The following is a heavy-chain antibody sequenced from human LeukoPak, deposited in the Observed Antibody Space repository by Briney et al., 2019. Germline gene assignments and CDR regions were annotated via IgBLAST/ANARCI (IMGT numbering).Heavy chain of an antibody. CDR3: AKDFRRGYYNLSDY. D-gene: IGHD3-9*01. V-gene: IGHV3-9*03. CDR1: GFTFDDYA. Sequence: GGSLRLSCAASGFTFDDYAMHWVRQAPGQGLEWFSGISWNSGSIDYADSVKCRFTISRDNAKNSLYLQMNSRRCEYMTWHYSAKDFRRGYYNLSDYWGTRTMVTVSS. J-gene: IGHJ4*02. CDR2: ISWNSGSI.